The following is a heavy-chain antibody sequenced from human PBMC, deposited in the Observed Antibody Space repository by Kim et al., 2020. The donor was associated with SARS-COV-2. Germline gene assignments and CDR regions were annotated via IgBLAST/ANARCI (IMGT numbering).Heavy chain of an antibody. CDR2: ISAYNGNT. CDR1: GYTFTSYG. CDR3: ARDPGVGYCSGGSCYGGGWFDP. J-gene: IGHJ5*02. V-gene: IGHV1-18*01. Sequence: ASVKVSCKASGYTFTSYGISWVRQAPGQGLEWMGWISAYNGNTNYAQKLQGRVTMTTDTSTSTAYMELRSLRSDDTAVYYCARDPGVGYCSGGSCYGGGWFDPWGQGTLVTVSS. D-gene: IGHD2-15*01.